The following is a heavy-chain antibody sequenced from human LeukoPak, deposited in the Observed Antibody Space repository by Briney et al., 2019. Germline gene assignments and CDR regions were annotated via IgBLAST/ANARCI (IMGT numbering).Heavy chain of an antibody. CDR1: GYTFTAYY. D-gene: IGHD5-24*01. J-gene: IGHJ4*02. V-gene: IGHV1-2*02. CDR2: INPNSGDP. Sequence: GASMKVSCKASGYTFTAYYMHWLRQAPGQGLQWMGWINPNSGDPNYAQTFQGRVTMTRDTSISTAYMQLNSLRSDDTAVYYCARGGDGNRRDFDYWGKGTLVPVSS. CDR3: ARGGDGNRRDFDY.